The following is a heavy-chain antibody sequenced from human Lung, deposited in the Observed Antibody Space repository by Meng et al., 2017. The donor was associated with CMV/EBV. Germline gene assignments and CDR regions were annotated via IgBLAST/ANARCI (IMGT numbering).Heavy chain of an antibody. CDR3: ARARFWSGYNYYNKGMDF. CDR2: VYWTGGSK. CDR1: GFSLDYYG. Sequence: ESXKTPXAASGFSLDYYGMSWVRQAPGKGLEGVAVVYWTGGSKGYVDSVKGPFTISRDNAKNSLYLQMNNLRDEDTALYYCARARFWSGYNYYNKGMDFWGQGXMVTVSS. V-gene: IGHV3-20*04. D-gene: IGHD3-3*01. J-gene: IGHJ6*02.